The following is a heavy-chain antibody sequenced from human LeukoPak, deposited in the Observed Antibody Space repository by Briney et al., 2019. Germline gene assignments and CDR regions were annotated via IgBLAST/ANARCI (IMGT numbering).Heavy chain of an antibody. V-gene: IGHV3-23*01. CDR2: ISGSGGST. Sequence: PGGSLRLSCAASGFTFSSYAMSWVRQAPSKELEWVSAISGSGGSTYYADSVKGRFTISRDNSKNTLYLQMNSLRAEDTAVYYCAKDLTTSPYYFDYWAREPWSPSPQ. D-gene: IGHD1-14*01. CDR1: GFTFSSYA. J-gene: IGHJ4*02. CDR3: AKDLTTSPYYFDY.